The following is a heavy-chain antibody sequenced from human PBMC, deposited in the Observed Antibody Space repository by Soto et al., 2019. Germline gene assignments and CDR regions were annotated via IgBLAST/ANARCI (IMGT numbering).Heavy chain of an antibody. J-gene: IGHJ4*02. V-gene: IGHV3-33*01. CDR1: GFTFSSYG. Sequence: QVQLVESGGGVVQPGRSLRLSCAASGFTFSSYGMHWVRQAPGKGLEWVAVIWYDGSNKYYADSVKGRFTISRDNSKNTLYLQMNSLRAEDTAVYYCARGRGEITFGGTHMTEGVFDYWGQGTLVTVSS. D-gene: IGHD3-16*01. CDR3: ARGRGEITFGGTHMTEGVFDY. CDR2: IWYDGSNK.